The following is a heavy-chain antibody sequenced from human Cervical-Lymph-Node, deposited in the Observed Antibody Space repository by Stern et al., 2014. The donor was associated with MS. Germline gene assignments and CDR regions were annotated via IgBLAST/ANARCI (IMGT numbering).Heavy chain of an antibody. CDR2: ITNVGST. V-gene: IGHV3-53*01. Sequence: FQLVQSGGGVIQPGGSLRLSCTASGFTVSRDYMTWVRQAPGKGLEWVSLITNVGSTFYTDSVKGRFTISRDDSKNTVYLHMTSLRAEDTAMYYCARDTSSPERSDWWGQGTLVTVSS. CDR3: ARDTSSPERSDW. D-gene: IGHD1-1*01. J-gene: IGHJ4*02. CDR1: GFTVSRDY.